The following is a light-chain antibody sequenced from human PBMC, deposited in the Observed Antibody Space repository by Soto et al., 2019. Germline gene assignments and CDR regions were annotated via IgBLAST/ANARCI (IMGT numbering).Light chain of an antibody. CDR1: SSDVGGYTY. V-gene: IGLV2-8*01. J-gene: IGLJ2*01. CDR3: SSYGGSNNYVV. Sequence: QSVLTQPPSASGSPGQSVTISCTGTSSDVGGYTYVSWYQQHPGKAPKLMIYEVSKRPSGVPDRLSGSKSGNTASLTVSGLQAEDEADYYCSSYGGSNNYVVFGGGTKLTVL. CDR2: EVS.